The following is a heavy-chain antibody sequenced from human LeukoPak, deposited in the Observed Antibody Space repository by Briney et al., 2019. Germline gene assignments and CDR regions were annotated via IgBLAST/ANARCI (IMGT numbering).Heavy chain of an antibody. Sequence: LETLCVTRTVSGGSISSYYWSWIRQPPGKGLEWIGYIFHSGSTNYNPSLRSRVTISVDTSKNQFSLKLSSVTAADTAVYYCARHNNSGWYYFDYWGQGALVADPS. CDR1: GGSISSYY. CDR3: ARHNNSGWYYFDY. CDR2: IFHSGST. D-gene: IGHD6-19*01. V-gene: IGHV4-59*08. J-gene: IGHJ4*02.